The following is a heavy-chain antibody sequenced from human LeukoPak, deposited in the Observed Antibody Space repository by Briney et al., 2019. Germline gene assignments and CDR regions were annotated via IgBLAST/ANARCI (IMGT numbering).Heavy chain of an antibody. D-gene: IGHD1-1*01. J-gene: IGHJ4*02. CDR2: IYYSGST. Sequence: SETLSLTCTVSGGSISSYYWSWIRQPPGKGLEWIGYIYYSGSTNYNPSLKSRVTISVDTSKNQFSLKLSSVTAADTAVYYCARELAGYSFDYRGQGTLVTVSS. CDR3: ARELAGYSFDY. CDR1: GGSISSYY. V-gene: IGHV4-59*01.